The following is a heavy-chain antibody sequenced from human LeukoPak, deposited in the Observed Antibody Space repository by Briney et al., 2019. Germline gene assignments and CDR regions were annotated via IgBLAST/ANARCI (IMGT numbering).Heavy chain of an antibody. D-gene: IGHD3-3*01. CDR2: MSGSGGT. CDR1: GGSISSANYY. Sequence: SETLSLTCTVSGGSISSANYYWTWIRQSAGKGLEWIGRMSGSGGTTYNPSLKSRVTIFVDMSNNQFSLRLNSVTAADTAVYYCARSGYSNFDYWGQGTLVTVSS. V-gene: IGHV4-61*02. CDR3: ARSGYSNFDY. J-gene: IGHJ4*02.